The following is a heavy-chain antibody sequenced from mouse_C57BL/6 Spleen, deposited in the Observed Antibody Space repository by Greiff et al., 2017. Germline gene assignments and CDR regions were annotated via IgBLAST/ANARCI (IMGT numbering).Heavy chain of an antibody. Sequence: VKLLESGAELVKPGASVKLSCKASGYTFTSYWMQWVKQRPGQGLEWIGEIDPSDSYTNYNQKFKGKATLTVDTSSSTAYMQLSSLTSEDSAVYYCAGEGLLRAMDYWGQGTSVTVSS. D-gene: IGHD1-1*01. CDR2: IDPSDSYT. CDR1: GYTFTSYW. CDR3: AGEGLLRAMDY. V-gene: IGHV1-50*01. J-gene: IGHJ4*01.